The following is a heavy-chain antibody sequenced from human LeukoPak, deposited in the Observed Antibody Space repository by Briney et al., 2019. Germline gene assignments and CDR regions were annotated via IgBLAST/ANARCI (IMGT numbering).Heavy chain of an antibody. V-gene: IGHV4-34*01. J-gene: IGHJ6*02. D-gene: IGHD6-13*01. CDR1: GGSFSGYY. CDR3: PVRVGIAAAAPRSSGMDV. Sequence: SETLSLTCAVYGGSFSGYYWSWIRQPPGKGLEWIGEINHSGSTNYNPSLKSRVTISVDTSKNQFSLKLSSVTAADTAVYYCPVRVGIAAAAPRSSGMDVWGQGPTVPVSS. CDR2: INHSGST.